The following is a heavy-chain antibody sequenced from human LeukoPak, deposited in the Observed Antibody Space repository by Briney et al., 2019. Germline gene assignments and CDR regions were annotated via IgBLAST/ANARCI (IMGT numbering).Heavy chain of an antibody. V-gene: IGHV3-7*03. CDR2: IKQDGSEK. CDR3: ASDQAVTPLSFFFDY. Sequence: PGGSLRLSCAASGFTFSSYWMSWVRQAPGKGLEWVANIKQDGSEKYYVDSVKGRFTISRDNAKNSLYLQMNSLRAEDTAVYYCASDQAVTPLSFFFDYWGQGTLVTVSS. J-gene: IGHJ4*02. CDR1: GFTFSSYW. D-gene: IGHD4-17*01.